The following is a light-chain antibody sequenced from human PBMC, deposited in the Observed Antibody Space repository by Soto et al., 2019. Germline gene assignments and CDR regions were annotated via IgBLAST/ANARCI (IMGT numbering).Light chain of an antibody. CDR2: AAS. CDR1: RDIATT. J-gene: IGKJ1*01. CDR3: HQSYSSRT. V-gene: IGKV1-39*01. Sequence: DIQMTQSPSSLSVSVGERVTISCRASRDIATTLNWYQQHPGKGPSILIYAASTMPRGVPSRFSGSGSGTDFNLTISRLQPKDDETYYRHQSYSSRTFGQGTTVEIK.